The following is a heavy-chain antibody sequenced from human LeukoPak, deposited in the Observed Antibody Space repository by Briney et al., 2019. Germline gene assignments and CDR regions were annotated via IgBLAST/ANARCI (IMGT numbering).Heavy chain of an antibody. CDR1: GFTFSSYA. J-gene: IGHJ3*02. CDR2: ISSSSSTI. V-gene: IGHV3-48*01. D-gene: IGHD3-10*01. Sequence: PGGSLRLSCAASGFTFSSYAMHWVRQAPGKGLEWVSYISSSSSTIYYADSVKGRFTISRDNAKKSLYLQMNSLRAEDTAVYYCATHELKDAFDIWGQGTMVTVSS. CDR3: ATHELKDAFDI.